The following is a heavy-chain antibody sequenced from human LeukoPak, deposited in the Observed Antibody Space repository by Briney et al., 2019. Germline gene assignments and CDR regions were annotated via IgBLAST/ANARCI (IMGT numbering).Heavy chain of an antibody. CDR1: GGSFSGYY. J-gene: IGHJ4*02. Sequence: SETLSLTCAVYGGSFSGYYWSWIRQPPGKGLEWIGEINHSGSTNYNPSLKSRVTISADTSKNQFSLKLSSVTAADTAVYYCARASTHSDYWGQGTLVTVSS. CDR3: ARASTHSDY. V-gene: IGHV4-34*01. CDR2: INHSGST. D-gene: IGHD1-1*01.